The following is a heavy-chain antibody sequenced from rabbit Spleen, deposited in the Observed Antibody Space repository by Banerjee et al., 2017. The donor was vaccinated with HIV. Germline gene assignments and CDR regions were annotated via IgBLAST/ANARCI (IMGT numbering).Heavy chain of an antibody. CDR3: ARDTSSSFSSYGMDL. V-gene: IGHV1S40*01. D-gene: IGHD1-1*01. Sequence: QSLEESGGDLVKPGASLTLTCIASGVSFSGDSYMCWVRQAPGRGLEWIACIDTGSSGFTYFASWAKGRFTISKTSSTTVTLQMTRLTVADTATYFCARDTSSSFSSYGMDLWGQGTLVTVS. CDR1: GVSFSGDSY. J-gene: IGHJ6*01. CDR2: IDTGSSGFT.